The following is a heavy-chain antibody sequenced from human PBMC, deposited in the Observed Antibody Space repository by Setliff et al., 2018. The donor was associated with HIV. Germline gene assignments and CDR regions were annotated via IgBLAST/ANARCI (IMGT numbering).Heavy chain of an antibody. J-gene: IGHJ4*02. CDR1: GYAFASYY. V-gene: IGHV1-2*02. Sequence: GASVKVSCKASGYAFASYYLHWVRQAPGQGLEWIGWINPNSGDTNYAQKFQGRVTMTRDTSTYTAYMELTRLRSDDTALFSCAGGGDDSGPGTWTFDYWGQGALVTVSS. D-gene: IGHD3-10*01. CDR2: INPNSGDT. CDR3: AGGGDDSGPGTWTFDY.